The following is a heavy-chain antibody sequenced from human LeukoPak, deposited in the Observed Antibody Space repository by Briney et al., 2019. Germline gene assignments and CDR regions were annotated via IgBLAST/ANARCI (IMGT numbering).Heavy chain of an antibody. CDR3: ARAGEGLLAYSFDI. D-gene: IGHD1-26*01. Sequence: GGSLRLSCAASGFTFSDYYMSWIRQAPGKGLEWVSYISSISTYTNYADSVKGRFTISRDNAKNTLYLQMNSLRAEDTAVYYCARAGEGLLAYSFDIWGQGTMVTVSS. V-gene: IGHV3-11*06. J-gene: IGHJ3*02. CDR1: GFTFSDYY. CDR2: ISSISTYT.